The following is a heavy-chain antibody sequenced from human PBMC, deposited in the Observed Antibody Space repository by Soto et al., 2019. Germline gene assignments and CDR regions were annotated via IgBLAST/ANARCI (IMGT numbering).Heavy chain of an antibody. D-gene: IGHD2-2*01. Sequence: SETLSLTCAVYGGSFSGYYWSWIRQPPGKGLEWIGEINHSGSTNYNPSLKSRVTISVDTSKNQSSLKLSSVTAADTAVYYCARGRFRGLVVVPAAIGSMDVWGQGTTVTVSS. J-gene: IGHJ6*02. CDR2: INHSGST. CDR1: GGSFSGYY. V-gene: IGHV4-34*01. CDR3: ARGRFRGLVVVPAAIGSMDV.